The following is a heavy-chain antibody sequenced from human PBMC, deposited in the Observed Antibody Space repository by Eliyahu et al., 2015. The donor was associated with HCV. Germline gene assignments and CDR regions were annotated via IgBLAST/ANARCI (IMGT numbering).Heavy chain of an antibody. J-gene: IGHJ4*02. CDR3: AHSEVDTTLFGDPYYFDY. V-gene: IGHV2-5*01. Sequence: QITLKESGPTLVKPTQTLTLTCTFSGFSLSSSGVGVGWIRQPPGKALEWLALIYWNDDKRYSPSLKSRLTITKDTSKNQVVLTMTNIDPVDTATYYCAHSEVDTTLFGDPYYFDYWGQGTLVTVSS. CDR2: IYWNDDK. D-gene: IGHD5-18*01. CDR1: GFSLSSSGVG.